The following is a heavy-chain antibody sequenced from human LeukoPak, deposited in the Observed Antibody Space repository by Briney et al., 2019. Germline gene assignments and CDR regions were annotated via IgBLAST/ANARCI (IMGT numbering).Heavy chain of an antibody. CDR3: AREARFGENYYYYYYMDV. J-gene: IGHJ6*03. D-gene: IGHD3-10*01. CDR2: IDISSSII. CDR1: GFTFSTFA. Sequence: GGSLRLSCAASGFTFSTFAMVWVRQAPGKGLEWVSYIDISSSIIYYGDSVKGRFTISRDNAKNSLHLQMNSLRAEDTAVYYCAREARFGENYYYYYYMDVWGKGTTVTVTS. V-gene: IGHV3-48*01.